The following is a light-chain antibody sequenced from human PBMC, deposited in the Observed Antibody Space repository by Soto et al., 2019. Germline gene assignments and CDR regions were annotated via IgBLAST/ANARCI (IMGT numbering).Light chain of an antibody. J-gene: IGLJ2*01. CDR2: EDN. CDR3: QSYDSSNQNVV. Sequence: NFMLTQPHSVSASPGKTVTISCTRSSGSIASNYVQWYQQRPGSSPTTVIYEDNQRPSGVPDRFSGSIDSSSNSASLTISGLKTEDEADYYCQSYDSSNQNVVFGGGTKRPS. CDR1: SGSIASNY. V-gene: IGLV6-57*01.